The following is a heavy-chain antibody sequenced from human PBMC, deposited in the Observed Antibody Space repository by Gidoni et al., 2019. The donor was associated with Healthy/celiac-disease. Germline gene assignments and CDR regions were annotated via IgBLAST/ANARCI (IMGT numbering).Heavy chain of an antibody. Sequence: EVPLVESGGGLVQPGGALRLSCAAAGFPFSGSALSWVRQAPGKGLEWVSAISGSGGSTYYASSVKGRFTISRDNSKNTLYLQMNSLRAEDTAVYYCAKDLSGDIVVVVAATPFDYWGQGTLVTVSS. CDR1: GFPFSGSA. J-gene: IGHJ4*02. V-gene: IGHV3-23*04. CDR2: ISGSGGST. CDR3: AKDLSGDIVVVVAATPFDY. D-gene: IGHD2-15*01.